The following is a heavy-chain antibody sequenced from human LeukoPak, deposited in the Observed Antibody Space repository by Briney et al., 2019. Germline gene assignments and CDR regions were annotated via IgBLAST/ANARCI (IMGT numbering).Heavy chain of an antibody. Sequence: SETLSLTCIVSCHSISSSSYYWGWIRQPPEKGLEWIGSINYSGTTYYSPSLKSRVTISVDTSKNQFSLKLSSVTAPDTAVYYCARHGYNSGWWVDYWGQGTLVTVSS. D-gene: IGHD6-19*01. CDR1: CHSISSSSYY. V-gene: IGHV4-39*01. J-gene: IGHJ4*02. CDR2: INYSGTT. CDR3: ARHGYNSGWWVDY.